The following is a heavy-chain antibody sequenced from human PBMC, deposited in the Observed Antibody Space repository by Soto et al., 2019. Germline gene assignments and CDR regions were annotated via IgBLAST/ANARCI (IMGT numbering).Heavy chain of an antibody. CDR1: GTSISSTFW. J-gene: IGHJ4*02. CDR3: ATLPPRIVVVSTEIPT. Sequence: QVQLRESGPGMVRPSGTLSLACAVSGTSISSTFWWSWVRQSPGKGLEWIGEVYHSGGTKYNPSLKSRVTFSVDKANNQFSLELRSVTAADTAVYYCATLPPRIVVVSTEIPTWGRGTLVTVSS. CDR2: VYHSGGT. D-gene: IGHD2-15*01. V-gene: IGHV4-4*02.